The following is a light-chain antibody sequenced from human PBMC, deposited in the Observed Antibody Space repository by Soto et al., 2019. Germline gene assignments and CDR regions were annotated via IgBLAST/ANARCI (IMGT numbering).Light chain of an antibody. CDR2: SNN. CDR3: AAWDDSLNGVI. V-gene: IGLV1-44*01. CDR1: TSNIGSNT. J-gene: IGLJ2*01. Sequence: QSVLTQPPSASGTPGQRVTFSCSRSTSNIGSNTVNWYQQLPGTAPKLLIYSNNQRPSGVPDRFSGSKSGTSASLAISGLQSEDETDCYCAAWDDSLNGVIFGGGTKLTVL.